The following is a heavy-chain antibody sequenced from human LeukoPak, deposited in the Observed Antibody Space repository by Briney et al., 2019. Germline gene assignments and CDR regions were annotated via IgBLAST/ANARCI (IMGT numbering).Heavy chain of an antibody. J-gene: IGHJ3*02. CDR2: ITGSGGGT. CDR3: AKDRSGPAATDAFDI. CDR1: GGSISDYY. Sequence: ETLSLTCTVSGGSISDYYWSWVRQAPGKGLEWVSGITGSGGGTYYGDSVKGRFAISRDNSKKTLYLQINSLRAEDTALYYCAKDRSGPAATDAFDIWGQGTMVTVSS. V-gene: IGHV3-23*01. D-gene: IGHD2-2*01.